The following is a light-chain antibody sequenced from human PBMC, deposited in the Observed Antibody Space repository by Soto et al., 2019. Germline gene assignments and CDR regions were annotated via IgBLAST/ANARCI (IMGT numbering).Light chain of an antibody. CDR1: QSVITN. Sequence: EIVMTQSPSTLSVSPGERAPLSCMASQSVITNLAWYQQKPGQAPRLLIYDASNRATGIPARFSGSGSGTDFTLTISNLEPEDFAVYYCQQYNNWPWTFGRGTKVDIK. CDR2: DAS. CDR3: QQYNNWPWT. J-gene: IGKJ1*01. V-gene: IGKV3D-15*01.